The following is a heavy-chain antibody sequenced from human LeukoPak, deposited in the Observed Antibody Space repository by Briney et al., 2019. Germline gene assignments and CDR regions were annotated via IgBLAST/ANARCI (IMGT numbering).Heavy chain of an antibody. Sequence: SETLSLTCDVSGDSISGSNWWNWVRQPPGKGLEWIGGIYHSGSTNYNPSLKSRVTMSVDKSKNQFSLKLSSVTAADTAVFYCVRRRYNYGFDSWGQGSLVTVSS. CDR2: IYHSGST. D-gene: IGHD5-18*01. J-gene: IGHJ4*02. V-gene: IGHV4-4*02. CDR1: GDSISGSNW. CDR3: VRRRYNYGFDS.